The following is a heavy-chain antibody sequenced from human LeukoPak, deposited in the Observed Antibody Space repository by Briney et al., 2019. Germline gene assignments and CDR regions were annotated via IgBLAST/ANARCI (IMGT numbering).Heavy chain of an antibody. CDR3: ARLRGYSYGSFDY. V-gene: IGHV4-59*01. J-gene: IGHJ4*02. D-gene: IGHD5-18*01. CDR1: GGSISSYY. CDR2: IYYSGST. Sequence: SETLSLTRTVSGGSISSYYWSWIRQPPGKGLEWIGYIYYSGSTNYNPSLKSRVTISVDTSKNQFSLKLSSVTAADTAVYYCARLRGYSYGSFDYWGQGTLVTVSS.